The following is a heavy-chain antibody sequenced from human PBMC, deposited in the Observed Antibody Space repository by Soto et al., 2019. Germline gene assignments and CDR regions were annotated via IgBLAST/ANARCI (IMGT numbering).Heavy chain of an antibody. CDR3: ASFDGTLVRGGRSSPYEMDV. J-gene: IGHJ6*02. CDR2: IIPTFGTG. Sequence: QVLLVQSGPEVKKPGSSVKVSCKASGGTFHNYAINWVRQAHGKGLEWMGGIIPTFGTGNHAQKFQGRVTITADESTTTAYMELNSLRSEDTAIYYCASFDGTLVRGGRSSPYEMDVWGQGTTVIVSS. V-gene: IGHV1-69*01. D-gene: IGHD3-10*01. CDR1: GGTFHNYA.